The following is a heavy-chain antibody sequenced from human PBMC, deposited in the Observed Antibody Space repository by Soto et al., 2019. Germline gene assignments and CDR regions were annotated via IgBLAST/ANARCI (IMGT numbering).Heavy chain of an antibody. J-gene: IGHJ4*02. CDR1: GYTFSSYG. D-gene: IGHD3-16*01. Sequence: QVQLVQSGAEVKKPGASVKVSCKASGYTFSSYGISWVRQAPGQGLEWMGWINPYNGNTNYAQKLQGRVTMTTDTTTNTAYMELRSRPSDDTDVYYCSRDWFGINNWGLGSLVTVSS. V-gene: IGHV1-18*01. CDR2: INPYNGNT. CDR3: SRDWFGINN.